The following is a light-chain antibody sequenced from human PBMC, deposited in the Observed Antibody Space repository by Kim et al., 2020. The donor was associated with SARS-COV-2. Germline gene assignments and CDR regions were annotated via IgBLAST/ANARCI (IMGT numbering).Light chain of an antibody. J-gene: IGKJ2*01. V-gene: IGKV3-20*01. CDR3: QQYVSSTGA. Sequence: APGERATLAGRASQSVSSNYLAWSRQKPGQAPRLLIYGTSTRATGIADRFSGSGSGTGFTLTISRLEPEDFAVYYCQQYVSSTGAFGQGTKLEI. CDR1: QSVSSNY. CDR2: GTS.